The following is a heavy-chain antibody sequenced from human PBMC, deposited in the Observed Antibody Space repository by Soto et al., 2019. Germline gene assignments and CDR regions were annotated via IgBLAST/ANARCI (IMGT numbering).Heavy chain of an antibody. D-gene: IGHD5-12*01. CDR1: GGSFSGYY. CDR2: INHSGST. J-gene: IGHJ4*02. Sequence: QVQLQQWGAGLLKPSETLSLTCAVYGGSFSGYYWSWIRQPPGKGLEWIGEINHSGSTNYNPSLKSRVTISVDTSKNQFSLKLSSVTAADTAVYYCARGKLDSGYLRLFDYWGQGTLVTVSS. CDR3: ARGKLDSGYLRLFDY. V-gene: IGHV4-34*01.